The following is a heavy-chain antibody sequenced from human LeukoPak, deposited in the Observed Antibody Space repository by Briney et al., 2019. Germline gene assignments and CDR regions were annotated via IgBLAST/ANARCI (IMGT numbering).Heavy chain of an antibody. CDR1: GGSFSGYY. CDR2: INHSGST. J-gene: IGHJ6*03. V-gene: IGHV4-34*01. D-gene: IGHD5-12*01. CDR3: ARDLRDGGYDFDYYYYMDV. Sequence: PSETLSLTCAVYGGSFSGYYWSWIRQPPGKGLEWIGEINHSGSTNYDPSLKSRVTISVDTSKNQFSLKLSSVTAADTAMYYCARDLRDGGYDFDYYYYMDVWGKGTTVTVSS.